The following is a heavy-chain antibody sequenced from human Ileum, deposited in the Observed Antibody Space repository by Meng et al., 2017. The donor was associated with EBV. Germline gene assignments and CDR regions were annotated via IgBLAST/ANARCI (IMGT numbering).Heavy chain of an antibody. V-gene: IGHV4-4*02. D-gene: IGHD6-19*01. CDR3: ARVGQWLPIDY. J-gene: IGHJ4*02. CDR1: CGSISGSNW. CDR2: IYHSGST. Sequence: QGRVEGLGPGLVKASWTLYLTFGGSCGSISGSNWWSWARQPPGKGLEWIGEIYHSGSTNYNPSLKSRVTISVDKSKNQFSLNLSSVTAADTAVYYCARVGQWLPIDYWGQGTLVTVSS.